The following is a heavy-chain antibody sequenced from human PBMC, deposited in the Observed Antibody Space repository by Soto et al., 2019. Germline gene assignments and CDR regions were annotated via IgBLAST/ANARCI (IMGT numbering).Heavy chain of an antibody. J-gene: IGHJ4*02. CDR3: ATAHPRGPDY. Sequence: SLRLSCAASGFTFSNAWMNWVRQAPGKGLEWVGLIKSKTDGGTIDYPAPVRGRFIISRDDSTNTLYLQMNSLKTEDTAVYYCATAHPRGPDYWGQGTLVTVSS. CDR1: GFTFSNAW. CDR2: IKSKTDGGTI. V-gene: IGHV3-15*01. D-gene: IGHD5-12*01.